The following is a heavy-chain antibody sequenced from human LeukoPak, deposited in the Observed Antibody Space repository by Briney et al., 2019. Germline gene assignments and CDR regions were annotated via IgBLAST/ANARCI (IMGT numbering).Heavy chain of an antibody. CDR3: ARDKVVGPSNFDY. CDR1: GFTVGSNY. Sequence: GGSLRLSCPASGFTVGSNYMSWVRQAPGKGLDWVANIKQDGSEKYYVDSVKGRFTISRDNAKNSLYLQMNSLRAEDTAVYYCARDKVVGPSNFDYWGQGTLVTVSS. V-gene: IGHV3-7*01. J-gene: IGHJ4*02. D-gene: IGHD1-26*01. CDR2: IKQDGSEK.